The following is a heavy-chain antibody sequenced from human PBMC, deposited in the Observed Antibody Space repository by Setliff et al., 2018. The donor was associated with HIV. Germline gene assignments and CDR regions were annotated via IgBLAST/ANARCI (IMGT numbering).Heavy chain of an antibody. CDR2: ISGSGDIT. CDR1: GFTFGSYA. CDR3: ARERPHDYGAKKNYYGMDV. D-gene: IGHD4-17*01. J-gene: IGHJ6*02. Sequence: GGSLRLSCAPSGFTFGSYAMSWVRQAPGKGLEWVSVISGSGDITYYRESVKGRFTVSRDNSNNTVYLQMNSLRAEDTAVYYCARERPHDYGAKKNYYGMDVWGQGTTVTVSS. V-gene: IGHV3-23*01.